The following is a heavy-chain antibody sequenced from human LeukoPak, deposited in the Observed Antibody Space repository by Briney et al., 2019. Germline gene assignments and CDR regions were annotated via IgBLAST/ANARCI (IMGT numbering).Heavy chain of an antibody. Sequence: GGSLRLSRAASGFTFSSYGMHWVRQAPGKGLEWVAFIRYDGSNKYYADSVKGRFTVSRDNSKNTLYLQMNSLRAEDTAVYYCASTTRGGTYYYYMDVWGKGTTVTISS. V-gene: IGHV3-30*02. CDR2: IRYDGSNK. CDR3: ASTTRGGTYYYYMDV. CDR1: GFTFSSYG. J-gene: IGHJ6*03. D-gene: IGHD1-1*01.